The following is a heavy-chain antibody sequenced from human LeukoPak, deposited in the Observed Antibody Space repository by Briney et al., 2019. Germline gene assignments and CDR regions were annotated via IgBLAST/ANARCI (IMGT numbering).Heavy chain of an antibody. V-gene: IGHV4-59*01. CDR2: IYYSGST. Sequence: KPSETLSLTCTVSSVSISSYYWSRIRQPPGKGLEWIGYIYYSGSTNYNPSLKSRVTISVDTSENQFSLKLSSVTAADTAVYYCARGGARAYYYYYMDVWGKGTTVTVSS. D-gene: IGHD1-26*01. J-gene: IGHJ6*03. CDR3: ARGGARAYYYYYMDV. CDR1: SVSISSYY.